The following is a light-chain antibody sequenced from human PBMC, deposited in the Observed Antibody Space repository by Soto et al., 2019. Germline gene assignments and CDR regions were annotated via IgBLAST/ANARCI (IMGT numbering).Light chain of an antibody. J-gene: IGKJ1*01. Sequence: EIVFTQAPATLSSSPGDRVTLSCRASQYINTRLAWYQHRPGQAPRLLIYGASSRATGIPDRFSGSGSGTDFTLTISRLEPEDFAVYYCQQYGSSPTTFGQGTKVDIK. CDR3: QQYGSSPTT. CDR1: QYINTR. CDR2: GAS. V-gene: IGKV3-20*01.